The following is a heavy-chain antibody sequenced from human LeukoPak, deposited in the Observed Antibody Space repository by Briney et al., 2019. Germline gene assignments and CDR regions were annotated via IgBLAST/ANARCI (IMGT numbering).Heavy chain of an antibody. CDR2: FDPEDGET. CDR3: ATGYSYGYLVYVY. CDR1: GYTFTSYA. V-gene: IGHV1-24*01. D-gene: IGHD5-18*01. J-gene: IGHJ4*02. Sequence: GASVKVSCKASGYTFTSYAMNWVRQAPGQGLEWMGGFDPEDGETIYAQKFQGRVTMTEDTSTDTAYMELSSLRSEDTAVYYCATGYSYGYLVYVYWGQGTLVTVSS.